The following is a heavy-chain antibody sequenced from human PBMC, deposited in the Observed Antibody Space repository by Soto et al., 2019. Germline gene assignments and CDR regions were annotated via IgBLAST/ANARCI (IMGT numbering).Heavy chain of an antibody. J-gene: IGHJ4*02. V-gene: IGHV4-31*03. CDR1: GGSISSGGYY. CDR2: IYYSGST. D-gene: IGHD3-22*01. Sequence: QVQLQESGPGLVKPSQTLSLTCTVSGGSISSGGYYWSWIRQHPGKGLEWIGYIYYSGSTYYNPSLKSRVTISVHTSKNQFSLKLSSVTAADTAVYYCARDSSGYYLLDYWGQGTLVTVSS. CDR3: ARDSSGYYLLDY.